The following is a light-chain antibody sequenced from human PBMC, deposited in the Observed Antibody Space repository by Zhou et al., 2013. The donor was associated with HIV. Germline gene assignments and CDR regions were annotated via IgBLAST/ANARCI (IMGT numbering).Light chain of an antibody. J-gene: IGKJ2*01. V-gene: IGKV2-30*02. CDR2: KVS. Sequence: DIVLTQTPLSSLVTLGQPASISCTSGQRLVHSDGNTYLNWFHQRPGQSPRRLIYKVSNRDSGVPDRFSGSGSGTDFTLKITRVEAKDVGIYYCMQGTHWPPVTFGQGTKVEIK. CDR3: MQGTHWPPVT. CDR1: QRLVHSDGNTY.